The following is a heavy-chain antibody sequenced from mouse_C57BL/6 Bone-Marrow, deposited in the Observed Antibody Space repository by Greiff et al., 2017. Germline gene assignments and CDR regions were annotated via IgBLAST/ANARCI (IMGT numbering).Heavy chain of an antibody. CDR2: IYPGDGDT. Sequence: QVQLQQSGAELVKPGASVKISCKASGYAFSSYWMNWVKQRPGKGLEWIGQIYPGDGDTNYNGKFKGKATLTADKSSSTAYMQLSSLTSEDSAVYFWARGYGYDGAWFAYWGQGTLVTVSA. CDR1: GYAFSSYW. CDR3: ARGYGYDGAWFAY. V-gene: IGHV1-80*01. D-gene: IGHD2-2*01. J-gene: IGHJ3*01.